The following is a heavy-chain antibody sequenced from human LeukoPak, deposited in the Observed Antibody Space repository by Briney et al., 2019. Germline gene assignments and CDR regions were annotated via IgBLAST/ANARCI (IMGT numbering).Heavy chain of an antibody. V-gene: IGHV1-18*01. CDR2: ISAYNGNT. Sequence: GASVKVSCKASGGTFRRYVISWVRQAAGQELEWMGWISAYNGNTNYAQKLQGRVTMTTDTSTSTAYMELRSLRSDDTAVYYCARDPTVIANPDDAFDIWGQGTMVTVSS. CDR3: ARDPTVIANPDDAFDI. D-gene: IGHD4-11*01. CDR1: GGTFRRYV. J-gene: IGHJ3*02.